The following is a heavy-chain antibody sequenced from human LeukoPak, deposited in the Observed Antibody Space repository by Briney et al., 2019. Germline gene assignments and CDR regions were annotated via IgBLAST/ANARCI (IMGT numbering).Heavy chain of an antibody. V-gene: IGHV4-61*02. CDR1: GASISSGSSY. Sequence: SETLSLTCTVSGASISSGSSYWSWIRQPAGNRPEWIGRIYYTGKTIYNPSLMSRVTISLDTSKNQFSLNLSSVSAADTALYYCAKNNGYGYWFDYWGQGTLVTVSS. J-gene: IGHJ4*02. CDR3: AKNNGYGYWFDY. CDR2: IYYTGKT. D-gene: IGHD5-12*01.